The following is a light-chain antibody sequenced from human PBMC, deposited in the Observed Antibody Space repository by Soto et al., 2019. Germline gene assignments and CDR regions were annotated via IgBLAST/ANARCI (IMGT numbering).Light chain of an antibody. V-gene: IGLV2-8*01. Sequence: QSALTQPPSASGSPGQSVTISCTGTSGDVGEYNYVSWYQQHPDKAPKLVIYEVTKRPSGVPDRFSGSKSGNTASLTVSGLQPEDEADYYCSSYAGGNNVVFGGGTKLTVL. CDR2: EVT. CDR3: SSYAGGNNVV. CDR1: SGDVGEYNY. J-gene: IGLJ2*01.